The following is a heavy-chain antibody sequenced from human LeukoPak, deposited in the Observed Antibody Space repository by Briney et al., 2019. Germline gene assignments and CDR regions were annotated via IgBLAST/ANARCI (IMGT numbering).Heavy chain of an antibody. V-gene: IGHV1-69*13. CDR1: GGTFSSYA. CDR2: IIPIFGTA. CDR3: AKVGYYYDSSGYNLYYYGMEV. J-gene: IGHJ6*02. D-gene: IGHD3-22*01. Sequence: SVKVSCKASGGTFSSYAISWVRQAPGQGLEWMGGIIPIFGTANYAQKFQGRVTITADESTSTAYMELSSLRSEDTAVYYCAKVGYYYDSSGYNLYYYGMEVWGQGTTVTVSS.